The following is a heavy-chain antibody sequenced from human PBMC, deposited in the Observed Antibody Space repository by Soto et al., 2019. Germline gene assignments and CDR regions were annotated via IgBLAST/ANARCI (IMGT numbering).Heavy chain of an antibody. D-gene: IGHD6-19*01. V-gene: IGHV4-4*02. CDR3: ARVGYSSGWYFDY. CDR1: GGSISSSNW. CDR2: IYHSGST. Sequence: ASETLSLTCAVSGGSISSSNWWSWVRQPPGKGLEWIGEIYHSGSTNYNPSLKSRVTISVDKSKNQFSLKLSSVTAADTAVYYCARVGYSSGWYFDYWGQGTLVTVSS. J-gene: IGHJ4*02.